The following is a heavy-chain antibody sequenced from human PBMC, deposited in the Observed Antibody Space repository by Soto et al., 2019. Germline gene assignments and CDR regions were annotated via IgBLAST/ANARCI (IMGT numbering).Heavy chain of an antibody. Sequence: GGSLRLSCAASGFTFSNAWMSWVRQAPGKGLEWVGRIKSKTDGGTTDYAAPVKGRFTISRDDSKNTLYLQMNSLKTEDAAVYYCTTDEEDYGFDYWGQGTLVTVSS. J-gene: IGHJ4*02. V-gene: IGHV3-15*01. D-gene: IGHD3-10*01. CDR1: GFTFSNAW. CDR3: TTDEEDYGFDY. CDR2: IKSKTDGGTT.